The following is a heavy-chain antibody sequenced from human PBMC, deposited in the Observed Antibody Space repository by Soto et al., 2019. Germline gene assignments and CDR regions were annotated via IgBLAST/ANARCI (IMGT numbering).Heavy chain of an antibody. Sequence: QVQLVQSGAEVKKPGSSVKVSCKASGGTFSSYTISWVRQAPGQGLEWMGRIIPILGIANYAQKFQGRVTITADKSTSTAYMELSSLRSEDTAVYYCARGLTACSSTSCYGGPYYYYGMDVWGQGTTVTVSS. CDR3: ARGLTACSSTSCYGGPYYYYGMDV. CDR2: IIPILGIA. J-gene: IGHJ6*02. D-gene: IGHD2-2*01. CDR1: GGTFSSYT. V-gene: IGHV1-69*02.